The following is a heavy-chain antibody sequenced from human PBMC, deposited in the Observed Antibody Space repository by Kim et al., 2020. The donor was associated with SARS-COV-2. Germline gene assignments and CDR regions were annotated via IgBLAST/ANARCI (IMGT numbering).Heavy chain of an antibody. J-gene: IGHJ4*02. CDR1: GFNFRSYY. V-gene: IGHV3-7*01. D-gene: IGHD2-8*01. CDR2: ISHGGGTT. Sequence: GGSLRLSCTVSGFNFRSYYMAWVRQAPGKGLEWVADISHGGGTTKYLDSVEGRFTISRDDAKNSLYLEMNSLRVEDTAVYYCVRDGFSTNLSLDCWGQGTLVSVSS. CDR3: VRDGFSTNLSLDC.